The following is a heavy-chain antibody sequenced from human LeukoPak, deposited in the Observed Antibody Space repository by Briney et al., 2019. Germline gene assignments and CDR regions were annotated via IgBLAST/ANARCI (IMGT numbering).Heavy chain of an antibody. CDR3: AKVPRAARPGPLDY. CDR1: GFTFSNFA. CDR2: ISATGDST. V-gene: IGHV3-23*01. J-gene: IGHJ4*02. D-gene: IGHD6-6*01. Sequence: PGGSLRLSCVASGFTFSNFAMSWVRQAPGRGLEWVSAISATGDSTYYADSVKGRFTISRDNSKDTLYLQMNSLRAEDTAVYYCAKVPRAARPGPLDYWGQGTLVTVSS.